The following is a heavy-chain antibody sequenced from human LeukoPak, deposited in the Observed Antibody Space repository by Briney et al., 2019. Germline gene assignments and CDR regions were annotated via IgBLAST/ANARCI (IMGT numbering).Heavy chain of an antibody. D-gene: IGHD6-19*01. V-gene: IGHV1-2*02. J-gene: IGHJ4*02. Sequence: GASVKVSYKASGYTFTGYYIHWVRQAPGQGLEWMGWINPNSGVTHYPQKFQGRVTMTRDTSIRTAYMEVSSLRSDDTAVYYCARGQQWLEAFDYWGLGTLVTVSS. CDR1: GYTFTGYY. CDR2: INPNSGVT. CDR3: ARGQQWLEAFDY.